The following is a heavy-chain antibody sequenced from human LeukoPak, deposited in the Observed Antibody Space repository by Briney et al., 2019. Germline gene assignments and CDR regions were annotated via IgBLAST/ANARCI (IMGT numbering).Heavy chain of an antibody. CDR1: GGSISSYY. CDR3: ARAVGGTYDY. J-gene: IGHJ4*02. CDR2: IYYSGST. D-gene: IGHD6-19*01. V-gene: IGHV4-59*01. Sequence: PSETLSLTCTVSGGSISSYYWSWIRQPPGKGLEWIGYIYYSGSTNYNPSLKSRVTISVDTSKNQFSLKLSSVTAADTAVYYCARAVGGTYDYWGQGTLVTVSS.